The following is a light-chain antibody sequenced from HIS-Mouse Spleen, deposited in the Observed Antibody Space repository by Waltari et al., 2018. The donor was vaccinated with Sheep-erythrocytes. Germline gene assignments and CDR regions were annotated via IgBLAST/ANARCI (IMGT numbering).Light chain of an antibody. CDR1: SSDVGSYNL. Sequence: QSALTQPASVSGSPGQSITISCTGTSSDVGSYNLVSWYQQHPGKAPKLMIYEGSKRPSGVSNRLSGSKSGHTAYLTISGLQAEDEADYYCCSYAGSSTPWVFGGGTKLTVL. V-gene: IGLV2-23*01. J-gene: IGLJ3*02. CDR2: EGS. CDR3: CSYAGSSTPWV.